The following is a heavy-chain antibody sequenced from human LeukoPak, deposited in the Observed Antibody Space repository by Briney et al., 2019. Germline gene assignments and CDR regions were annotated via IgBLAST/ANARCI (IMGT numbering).Heavy chain of an antibody. CDR3: ARDRRSGSYWVGYFDY. Sequence: GGSLRLSCAASGFTFSSYSVNWVRQAPGKGLEWVSSISSSSSYIYYADSVKGRFTISRDNAKNSLYLQMNSLRAEDTAVYYCARDRRSGSYWVGYFDYWGQGTLVTVSS. V-gene: IGHV3-21*01. CDR2: ISSSSSYI. D-gene: IGHD1-26*01. CDR1: GFTFSSYS. J-gene: IGHJ4*02.